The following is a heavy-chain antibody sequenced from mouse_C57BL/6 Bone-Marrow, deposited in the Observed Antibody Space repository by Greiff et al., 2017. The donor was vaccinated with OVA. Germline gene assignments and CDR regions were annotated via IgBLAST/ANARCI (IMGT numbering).Heavy chain of an antibody. CDR3: ARSGFSFAY. Sequence: VQLQQSGAELARPGASVKLSCKASGYTFTSYGISWVKQRTGQGLEWIGEIYPRSGNTYYNEKFKGKATLTADKSSSTASMVLRSLASEDSAVFFCARSGFSFAYWSQVTLVTVSA. D-gene: IGHD1-3*01. V-gene: IGHV1-81*01. CDR1: GYTFTSYG. J-gene: IGHJ3*01. CDR2: IYPRSGNT.